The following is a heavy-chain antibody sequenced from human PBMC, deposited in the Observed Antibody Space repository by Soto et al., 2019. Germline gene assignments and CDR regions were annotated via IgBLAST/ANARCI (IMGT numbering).Heavy chain of an antibody. CDR3: ARGPTYYYGSGRYLDY. D-gene: IGHD3-10*01. CDR1: GGNFRGYG. V-gene: IGHV4-34*01. CDR2: INHSGST. J-gene: IGHJ4*02. Sequence: SETLSLTSTVYGGNFRGYGWSWIRQPPGKGLEWIGEINHSGSTNYNPSLKSRVTISVDTSKNQFSLKLSSVTAADTAVYYCARGPTYYYGSGRYLDYWGQGTLVTVSS.